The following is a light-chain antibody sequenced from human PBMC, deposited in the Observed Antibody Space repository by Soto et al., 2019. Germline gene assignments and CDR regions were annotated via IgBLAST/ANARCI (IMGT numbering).Light chain of an antibody. CDR2: GAS. Sequence: EGGLMQSPGTVSLSPGERDTLSCGAGQNLASKCLAWYQQQARQAPRLLIYGASSRATGIPNRFSGSGSGTDITLTISRREPEDFAVYYCQQYGSTFGQGTRLVIK. CDR1: QNLASKC. J-gene: IGKJ5*01. V-gene: IGKV3-20*01. CDR3: QQYGST.